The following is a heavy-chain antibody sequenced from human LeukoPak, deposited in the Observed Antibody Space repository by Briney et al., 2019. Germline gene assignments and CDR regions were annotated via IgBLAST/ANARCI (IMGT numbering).Heavy chain of an antibody. Sequence: GGSLRLSCAASGFTFSSYAMSWVRQAPGKGLEWVSTIGAGGGSTYYADSVKGRFTISSDKSTNTLYLLMNSLSAEDTAVYYCAKAYCSGGSCYVRGFDYWGQGTLVTVSS. CDR1: GFTFSSYA. CDR3: AKAYCSGGSCYVRGFDY. J-gene: IGHJ4*02. D-gene: IGHD2-15*01. CDR2: IGAGGGST. V-gene: IGHV3-23*01.